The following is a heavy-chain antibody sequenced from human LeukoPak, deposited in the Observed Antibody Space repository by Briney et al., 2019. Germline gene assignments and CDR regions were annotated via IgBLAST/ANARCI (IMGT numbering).Heavy chain of an antibody. CDR1: GFTFSSYG. CDR2: ISYDGGNK. V-gene: IGHV3-30*18. J-gene: IGHJ4*02. D-gene: IGHD4-23*01. Sequence: PGGSLRLSCAASGFTFSSYGMHWVRQAPGKGLEWVAVISYDGGNKYYADSVMGRFTISRDNSKNTLYLQMNSVTAEDTAVYYCAKEEGGNSAPRYFDYWGQGTLVTVSS. CDR3: AKEEGGNSAPRYFDY.